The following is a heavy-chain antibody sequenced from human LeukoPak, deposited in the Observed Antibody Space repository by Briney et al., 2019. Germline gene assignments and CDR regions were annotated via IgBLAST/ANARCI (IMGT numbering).Heavy chain of an antibody. Sequence: SETLSLTCTVSGGSISSSSYYWGWIRQPPGKGLEWIGSIYYSGSTYYNPSLKSRVTISVDTSKNQFSLKLSSVTAADTAVYYCARGAASDYWGQGTLVTVSS. V-gene: IGHV4-39*07. CDR2: IYYSGST. J-gene: IGHJ4*02. D-gene: IGHD6-13*01. CDR1: GGSISSSSYY. CDR3: ARGAASDY.